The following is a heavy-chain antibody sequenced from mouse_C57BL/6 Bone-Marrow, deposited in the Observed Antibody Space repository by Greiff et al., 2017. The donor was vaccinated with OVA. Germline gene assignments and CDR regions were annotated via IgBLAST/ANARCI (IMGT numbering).Heavy chain of an antibody. J-gene: IGHJ1*03. D-gene: IGHD6-2*01. CDR3: ARSSHWYFDV. CDR2: IDPSDSYT. V-gene: IGHV1-69*01. CDR1: GYTFTSYW. Sequence: QVQLQQPGAELVMPGASVKLSCKASGYTFTSYWMHWVKQRPGQGLEWIGEIDPSDSYTNYNQKFKGKSTLTVDTSSSTAYMQLSSLTSEDSAVYYCARSSHWYFDVWGTGTTVTVSS.